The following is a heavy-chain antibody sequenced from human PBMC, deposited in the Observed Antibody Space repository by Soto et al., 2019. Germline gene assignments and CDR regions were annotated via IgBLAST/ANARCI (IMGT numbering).Heavy chain of an antibody. D-gene: IGHD6-19*01. CDR2: INPSGRTI. CDR3: VKDGSSGWPYYYGMDV. V-gene: IGHV3-48*03. CDR1: VFTFSSFE. Sequence: PGGSLRLSCVASVFTFSSFEMNWIRQAPGKGPEWIAVINPSGRTISYADSVKGRFTISRDNSKNTLYLQMSSLRAEDTAVYYCVKDGSSGWPYYYGMDVWGQGTTVTVSS. J-gene: IGHJ6*02.